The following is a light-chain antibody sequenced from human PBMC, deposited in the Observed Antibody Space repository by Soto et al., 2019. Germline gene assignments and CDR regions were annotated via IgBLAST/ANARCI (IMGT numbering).Light chain of an antibody. CDR1: SSDVGGYNY. Sequence: QSALTQPPSASGSPGQSVTISCTGTSSDVGGYNYVSWYQQHPGKAPKLMIYEVTKRPSGVPDRFSGSKSGNTASLTVSGLRAEDEADYYCSSYAGSNLRAVFGGGTKLTVL. CDR2: EVT. V-gene: IGLV2-8*01. CDR3: SSYAGSNLRAV. J-gene: IGLJ2*01.